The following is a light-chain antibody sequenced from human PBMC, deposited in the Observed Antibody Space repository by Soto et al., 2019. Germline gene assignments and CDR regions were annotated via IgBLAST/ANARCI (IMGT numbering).Light chain of an antibody. CDR1: QRITTY. CDR3: QQSYSTPYT. CDR2: PAG. V-gene: IGKV1-39*01. J-gene: IGKJ2*01. Sequence: IQMTQSPSSLSASVEDRATITCRARQRITTYLNWYQQRPGRAPKLLISPAGTLQLGVPSRFIGSGSGTDFPLTITSLQPEDFATYFCQQSYSTPYTFGQGTKLEIK.